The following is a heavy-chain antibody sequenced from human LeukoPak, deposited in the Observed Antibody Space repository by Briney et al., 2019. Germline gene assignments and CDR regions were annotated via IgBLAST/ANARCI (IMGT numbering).Heavy chain of an antibody. CDR3: ARHQERGGSGWPFDY. V-gene: IGHV4-39*01. CDR2: ICYRGTT. CDR1: GDSISSSSYY. Sequence: PSETLSLTCTVSGDSISSSSYYWGWVRQPPGKGLEWIGKICYRGTTYYNPSLKSRVTISVDTSRNQFSLKLNSVTAADTAVYYCARHQERGGSGWPFDYWGQGTLVTVSS. D-gene: IGHD6-19*01. J-gene: IGHJ4*02.